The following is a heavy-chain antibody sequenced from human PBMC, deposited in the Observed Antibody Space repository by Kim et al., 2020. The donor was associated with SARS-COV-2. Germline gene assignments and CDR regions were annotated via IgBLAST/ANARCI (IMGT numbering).Heavy chain of an antibody. CDR1: GYSFTSYW. CDR3: ATPFGVVIGGADAFDI. V-gene: IGHV5-51*01. D-gene: IGHD3-3*01. CDR2: IYPGDSDT. Sequence: GESLKISCKGSGYSFTSYWIGWVRQMPGKGLEWMGIIYPGDSDTRYSPSFQGQVTISADKSISTAYLQWSSLKASDTAMYYCATPFGVVIGGADAFDIWGQGTMVTVSS. J-gene: IGHJ3*02.